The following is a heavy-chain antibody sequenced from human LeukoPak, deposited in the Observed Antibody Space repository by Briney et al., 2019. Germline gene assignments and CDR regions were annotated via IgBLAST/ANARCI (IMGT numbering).Heavy chain of an antibody. CDR3: ARDHDWGKTATYGGNSKFDY. Sequence: GASVKVSCKASGGTFSSYAISWVRQAPGQGLEWTGGIIPIFGTANYAQKFQGRVTITADESTSTAYMELSSLRSEDTAVYYCARDHDWGKTATYGGNSKFDYWGQGTLVTVSS. J-gene: IGHJ4*02. D-gene: IGHD4-23*01. V-gene: IGHV1-69*13. CDR1: GGTFSSYA. CDR2: IIPIFGTA.